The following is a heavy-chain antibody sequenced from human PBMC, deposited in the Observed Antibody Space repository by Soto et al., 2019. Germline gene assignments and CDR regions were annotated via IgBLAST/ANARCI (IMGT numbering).Heavy chain of an antibody. D-gene: IGHD6-13*01. Sequence: GESLKISCAASGFTFSSYAMSWVRQAPGKGLEWVSAISGSGGSTYYADSVKGRFTISRDNSKNTLYLQMNSLRAEDTAVYYCAKLASSIAAAGTFDYWGQGTLVTVSS. CDR1: GFTFSSYA. J-gene: IGHJ4*02. V-gene: IGHV3-23*01. CDR3: AKLASSIAAAGTFDY. CDR2: ISGSGGST.